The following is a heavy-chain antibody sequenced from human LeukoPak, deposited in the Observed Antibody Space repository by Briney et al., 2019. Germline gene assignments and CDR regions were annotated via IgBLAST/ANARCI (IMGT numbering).Heavy chain of an antibody. J-gene: IGHJ4*02. CDR2: IYTSGST. CDR1: GGSISSGSYY. CDR3: ARFPASPLASCYFCFDY. D-gene: IGHD2-2*01. V-gene: IGHV4-61*02. Sequence: NTSESLSLTCTVSGGSISSGSYYWTWIRQPAGKGLEWIVRIYTSGSTNYNPSLKSRVTISVDTSKNQFSLKLSSVTAADTAVYYCARFPASPLASCYFCFDYWGQGTLVTVSS.